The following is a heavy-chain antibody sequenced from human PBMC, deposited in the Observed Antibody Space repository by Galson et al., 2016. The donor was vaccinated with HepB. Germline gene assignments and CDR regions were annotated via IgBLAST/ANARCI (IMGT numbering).Heavy chain of an antibody. CDR3: ATGEWGSSWEY. V-gene: IGHV1-24*01. Sequence: SVKVSCKASGYTFINYHLHWVRQAPGKGLEWMGSFDPEDGETIYAQKFRGRVTMTEDTSTYTAYMELSSLRSEDTAVYYCATGEWGSSWEYWGQGTLVTVSS. CDR2: FDPEDGET. J-gene: IGHJ4*02. CDR1: GYTFINYH. D-gene: IGHD6-13*01.